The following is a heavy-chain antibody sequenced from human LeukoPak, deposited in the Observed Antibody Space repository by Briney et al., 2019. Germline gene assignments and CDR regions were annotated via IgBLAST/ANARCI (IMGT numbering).Heavy chain of an antibody. V-gene: IGHV4-39*07. CDR1: GGSISSSSYY. J-gene: IGHJ4*02. Sequence: PSETPSLTCTVSGGSISSSSYYWGWIRQPPGKGLEWIGSIYYSGSTYYNPSLKSRVTISVDTSKNQFSLKLSSVTAADTAVYYCARGGNFDYWGQGTLVTVSS. D-gene: IGHD3-16*01. CDR2: IYYSGST. CDR3: ARGGNFDY.